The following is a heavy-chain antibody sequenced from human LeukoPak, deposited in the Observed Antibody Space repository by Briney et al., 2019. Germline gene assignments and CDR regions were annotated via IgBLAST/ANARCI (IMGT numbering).Heavy chain of an antibody. CDR1: GFTFSSYA. Sequence: GGSLRLSCAASGFTFSSYAMSWVRQAPGKGLEWVSAISGSGGSTYYADSVKGRFTISRGNSKNTLYLQMNSLRAEDTAVYYCAKLGYDSSGYYHFDYWGQGTLVTVSS. D-gene: IGHD3-22*01. J-gene: IGHJ4*02. V-gene: IGHV3-23*01. CDR3: AKLGYDSSGYYHFDY. CDR2: ISGSGGST.